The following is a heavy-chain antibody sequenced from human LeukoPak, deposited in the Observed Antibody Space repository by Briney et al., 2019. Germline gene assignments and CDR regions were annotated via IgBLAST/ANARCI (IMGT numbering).Heavy chain of an antibody. CDR1: GGSISSYY. V-gene: IGHV4-59*01. D-gene: IGHD6-19*01. CDR2: IYYSGST. J-gene: IGHJ5*02. CDR3: ARDAWEQWPDL. Sequence: SETLSLTCTVSGGSISSYYWSWIRQPPGKGLEWIGYIYYSGSTNYNPSLKSRVTISVDTSKNQFSLKLSSVTAADTAVYYCARDAWEQWPDLWGQGTLVTVSS.